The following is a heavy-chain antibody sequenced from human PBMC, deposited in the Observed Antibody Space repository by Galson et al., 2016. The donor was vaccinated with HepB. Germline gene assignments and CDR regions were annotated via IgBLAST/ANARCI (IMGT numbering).Heavy chain of an antibody. D-gene: IGHD5-24*01. CDR1: GYSFTSYG. CDR2: ISGYNGNT. Sequence: SVKVSCKASGYSFTSYGISWVRQAPGQGLEWMAWISGYNGNTKYAQKFQGRVTTTTDTSTNTAYMELRSLTFDDTAVYYCVRDEMGAIYVTNFFVPWGQGTQVIVAA. CDR3: VRDEMGAIYVTNFFVP. J-gene: IGHJ5*02. V-gene: IGHV1-18*04.